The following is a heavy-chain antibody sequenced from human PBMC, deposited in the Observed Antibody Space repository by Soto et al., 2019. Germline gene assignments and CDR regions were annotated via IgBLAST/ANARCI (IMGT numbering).Heavy chain of an antibody. Sequence: SVKVSCQASGGTFSSYAISWVRQAPGQGLEWMGGIIPIFGTANYAQKFQGRVTITADKSTSTAYMELSSLRSEDTAVYYCASGVAAAGTGFDYWGQGTLVTVSS. CDR3: ASGVAAAGTGFDY. V-gene: IGHV1-69*06. D-gene: IGHD6-13*01. J-gene: IGHJ4*02. CDR2: IIPIFGTA. CDR1: GGTFSSYA.